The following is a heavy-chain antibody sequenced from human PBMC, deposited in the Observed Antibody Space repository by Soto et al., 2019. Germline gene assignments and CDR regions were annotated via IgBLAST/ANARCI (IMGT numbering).Heavy chain of an antibody. J-gene: IGHJ4*02. CDR2: IYYRGST. D-gene: IGHD4-17*01. Sequence: QVQLQESGPRLVKPSETLSLTCTVSGGSVSSGSYYWTWIRQPPGKGLEWIANIYYRGSTNYNPSPKSRVTISLATSKNRFSLKLSSMTAADTAVYYCARRAQGPFYGGYDYWGQGTLVTVSS. CDR3: ARRAQGPFYGGYDY. V-gene: IGHV4-61*01. CDR1: GGSVSSGSYY.